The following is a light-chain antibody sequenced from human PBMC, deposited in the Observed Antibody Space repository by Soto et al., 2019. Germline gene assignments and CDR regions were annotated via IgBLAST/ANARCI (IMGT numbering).Light chain of an antibody. Sequence: DIVMTQSPDSLAVSLGERATINCKSSQSVLYSSNNKNYLAWYQQKPGQPPKLLIYWASTRESGVPDRFSVSGSGTDSTLTISSLQAEYVAVYYCQQYYSTPRTFGQGTKVEIK. CDR2: WAS. J-gene: IGKJ1*01. V-gene: IGKV4-1*01. CDR3: QQYYSTPRT. CDR1: QSVLYSSNNKNY.